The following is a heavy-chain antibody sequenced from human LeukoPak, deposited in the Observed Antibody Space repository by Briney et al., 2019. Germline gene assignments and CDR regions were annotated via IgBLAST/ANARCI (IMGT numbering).Heavy chain of an antibody. J-gene: IGHJ6*04. CDR2: IWYDGSNK. Sequence: AGGSLRLSCAASGFAFSSYGMHWVRQAPGKGLEWVAVIWYDGSNKYYADSVKGRFTISRDNSKNTLYLQMNSLRAEDTAVYYCARDVSGMDVWGKGTTVTVSS. CDR3: ARDVSGMDV. V-gene: IGHV3-33*01. D-gene: IGHD5/OR15-5a*01. CDR1: GFAFSSYG.